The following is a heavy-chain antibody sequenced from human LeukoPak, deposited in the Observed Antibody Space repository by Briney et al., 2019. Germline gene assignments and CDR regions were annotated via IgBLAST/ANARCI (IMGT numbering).Heavy chain of an antibody. V-gene: IGHV3-64*01. J-gene: IGHJ3*02. Sequence: GGSLRLSCAASGFTSSSFAMHWVRPAPGKGLEYVSAIRSTGGSTYYANSVKGRLTISRDNSKNTLYLQMGSLRAEDMAVYYCARSMRGAYYYDSSGSFDIWGQGTMVTVSS. CDR3: ARSMRGAYYYDSSGSFDI. D-gene: IGHD3-22*01. CDR2: IRSTGGST. CDR1: GFTSSSFA.